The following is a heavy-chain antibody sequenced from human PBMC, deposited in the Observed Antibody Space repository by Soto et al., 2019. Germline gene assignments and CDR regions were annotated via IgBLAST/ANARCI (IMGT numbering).Heavy chain of an antibody. CDR3: AKEGGLSGSYYISSSYYFDY. V-gene: IGHV3-30*18. CDR2: ISYDGSNT. J-gene: IGHJ4*02. D-gene: IGHD1-26*01. CDR1: GFPFVSYG. Sequence: QVQLVESGGGVVQPGSSLRLSCEALGFPFVSYGIHWVGQAPGKGWGGVAIISYDGSNTYYADSVKGRFTISRDNSKNTLYLQMNSLRAEDTSVYYCAKEGGLSGSYYISSSYYFDYWGQGTLVTVSS.